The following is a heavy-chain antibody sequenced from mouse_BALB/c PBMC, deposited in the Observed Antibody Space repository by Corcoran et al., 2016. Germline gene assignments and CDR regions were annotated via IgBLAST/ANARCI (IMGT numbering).Heavy chain of an antibody. J-gene: IGHJ1*01. D-gene: IGHD1-1*01. CDR3: ISESYYGSSYGYFDV. V-gene: IGHV1-31*01. CDR1: GYSFTGYY. CDR2: VNPYNGVA. Sequence: EVQLPQSGPEMVKPGASVKISCKASGYSFTGYYIHWVKESHVKSLELIVRVNPYNGVATYNQNFKDTASLTVDKSSSTACMEVHSLTSEDSAVYLCISESYYGSSYGYFDVWGAGTTVTVSS.